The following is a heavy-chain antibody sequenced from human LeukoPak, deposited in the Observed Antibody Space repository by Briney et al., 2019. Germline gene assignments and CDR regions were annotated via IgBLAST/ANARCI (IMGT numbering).Heavy chain of an antibody. V-gene: IGHV1-8*01. CDR2: MNPNSGNT. Sequence: ASVKVSCKASGYTFTSYDINWVRQATGQGLEWMGWMNPNSGNTGHAQKFQGRDTMTRNTSISTAYMELSSLRSEDTAVYYCLWFGEFGRYWGQGTLVTVSS. J-gene: IGHJ4*02. CDR3: LWFGEFGRY. CDR1: GYTFTSYD. D-gene: IGHD3-10*01.